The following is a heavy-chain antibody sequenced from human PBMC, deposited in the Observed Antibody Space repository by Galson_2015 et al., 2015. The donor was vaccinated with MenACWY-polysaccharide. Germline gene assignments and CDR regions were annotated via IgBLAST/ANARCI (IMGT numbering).Heavy chain of an antibody. J-gene: IGHJ5*02. CDR2: IYPGDSDT. V-gene: IGHV5-51*01. Sequence: IIYPGDSDTRYSPSFQGQVTISADKSTSTAYLQWSSLKASDTAMYYCARLGLAFDPWGQGTLVTVSS. CDR3: ARLGLAFDP. D-gene: IGHD2-15*01.